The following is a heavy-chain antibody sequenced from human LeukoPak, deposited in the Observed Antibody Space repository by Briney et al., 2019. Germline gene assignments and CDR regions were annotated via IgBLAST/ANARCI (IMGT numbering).Heavy chain of an antibody. CDR1: GFSLSTSGMC. V-gene: IGHV2-70*11. J-gene: IGHJ6*03. D-gene: IGHD4-23*01. CDR2: VDWDDDK. Sequence: SGPTLVNPTQTLTLTCTFSGFSLSTSGMCVSWIRQPPGKALEWLARVDWDDDKYYNTYLKTRLTISKDTSKNQVVLTMTNVNTVDTATYYCARTAGGNSHYYMDVWGKGTTVTVSS. CDR3: ARTAGGNSHYYMDV.